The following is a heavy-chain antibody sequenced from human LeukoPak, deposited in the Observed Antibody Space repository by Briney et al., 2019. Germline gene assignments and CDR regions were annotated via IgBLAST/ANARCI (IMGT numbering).Heavy chain of an antibody. V-gene: IGHV3-48*02. CDR2: ITNSGNSI. CDR1: GFTFSTYS. J-gene: IGHJ3*02. Sequence: GGSLRLSCEASGFTFSTYSMNWVRQAPGKELEWVSYITNSGNSITYADSVKGRFSISRDNAKNSLFLLMSSLRDEDTAVYYCARDLHYAFDIWGQGTMVTVSS. CDR3: ARDLHYAFDI.